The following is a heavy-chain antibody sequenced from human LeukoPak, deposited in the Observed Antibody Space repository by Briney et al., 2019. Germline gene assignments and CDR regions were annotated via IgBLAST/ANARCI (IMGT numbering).Heavy chain of an antibody. V-gene: IGHV3-74*01. D-gene: IGHD1-26*01. Sequence: PGGSLRLSCAASGFTFSRYWMHWVRQVPGKGLVWVSRIDGDGSSTSYADFVKGRFTISRDNAQNTLYLQMNSLRVEDTAVYYCIRDYGAVGATNAFHIWGQGTMVTVSS. CDR1: GFTFSRYW. CDR2: IDGDGSST. J-gene: IGHJ3*02. CDR3: IRDYGAVGATNAFHI.